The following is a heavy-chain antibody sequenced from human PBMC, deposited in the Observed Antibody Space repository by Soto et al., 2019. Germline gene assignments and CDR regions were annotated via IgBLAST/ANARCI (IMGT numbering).Heavy chain of an antibody. CDR1: GYTFTNYA. V-gene: IGHV1-3*01. Sequence: GASVKVSCKASGYTFTNYAMHWVRQAPGQRLEWMGWINAGNGNTKYSQRFQGRVTITRDTSASAAYMELSSLRSEDTAVYYCVRSNYYDSSGSDYWGQGTLVTVSS. CDR3: VRSNYYDSSGSDY. J-gene: IGHJ4*02. D-gene: IGHD3-22*01. CDR2: INAGNGNT.